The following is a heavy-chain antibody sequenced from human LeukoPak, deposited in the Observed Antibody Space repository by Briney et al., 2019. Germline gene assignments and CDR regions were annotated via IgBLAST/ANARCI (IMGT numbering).Heavy chain of an antibody. J-gene: IGHJ4*02. CDR3: AKDLTSSGWWTDY. CDR2: ISYDGSNK. V-gene: IGHV3-30*18. D-gene: IGHD6-19*01. CDR1: GFTFSSHG. Sequence: GRSLRLSCAASGFTFSSHGMHWVRQAPGKGLEWVAVISYDGSNKYYADSVKGRFTISRDNSKNTLYLQMNSLRAEDTAVYYCAKDLTSSGWWTDYWGQGTLVTVSS.